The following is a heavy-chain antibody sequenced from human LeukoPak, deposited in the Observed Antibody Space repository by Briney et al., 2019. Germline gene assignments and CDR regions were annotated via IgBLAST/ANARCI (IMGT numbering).Heavy chain of an antibody. CDR2: ISSISSYI. CDR3: ARDRSYYYGSGPFDP. D-gene: IGHD3-10*01. V-gene: IGHV3-21*01. J-gene: IGHJ5*02. CDR1: GFTFSSYS. Sequence: PGGSLRLSWAASGFTFSSYSMNWVRQAPGEGLEWVSSISSISSYIYYADAVKGRFTISRDNAKNTLYLQMNSLRAEDTAVYYCARDRSYYYGSGPFDPWGQGTLVTVSS.